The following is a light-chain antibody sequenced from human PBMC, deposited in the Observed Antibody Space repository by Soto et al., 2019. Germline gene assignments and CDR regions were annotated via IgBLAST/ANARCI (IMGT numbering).Light chain of an antibody. CDR2: GAS. V-gene: IGKV3-15*01. CDR1: QSVSGT. CDR3: QQDHSWPYT. Sequence: EIVMTQAPATLSVSPGDTATLSCRASQSVSGTLAWYRQRLGQAPRLLIYGASARASGIPARFSGSGSGTEVTLTISILQYDYVVIYFCQQDHSWPYTFGQGTKLEIK. J-gene: IGKJ2*01.